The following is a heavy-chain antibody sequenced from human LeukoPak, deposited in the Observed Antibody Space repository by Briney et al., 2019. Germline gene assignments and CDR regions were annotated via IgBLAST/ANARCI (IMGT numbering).Heavy chain of an antibody. D-gene: IGHD5-24*01. V-gene: IGHV3-30-3*01. CDR3: ARDRTRDGYNQGRVFDY. Sequence: GGSLRLACAASRFTFSNYAMHWVRQAPGKGLEWVAVISYDGSNKYYADSVKGRFTISRDISKNTLYLQMNSLRAEDTAVYYCARDRTRDGYNQGRVFDYWGQGTLVTVSS. CDR2: ISYDGSNK. CDR1: RFTFSNYA. J-gene: IGHJ4*02.